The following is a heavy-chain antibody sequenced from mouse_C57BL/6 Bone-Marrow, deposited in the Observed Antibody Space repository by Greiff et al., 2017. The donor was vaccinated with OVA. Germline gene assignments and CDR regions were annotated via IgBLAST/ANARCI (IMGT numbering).Heavy chain of an antibody. J-gene: IGHJ1*03. CDR3: TNLITTVVALDFDV. CDR1: GYTFTSYW. Sequence: EVQRVESGTVLARPGASVKMSCKTSGYTFTSYWMHWVKQRPGQGLEWIGAIYPGNSDTSYNQKFKGKAKLTAVTSASTAYMELSSLTNEDSAVYYCTNLITTVVALDFDVWGTGTTVTVSS. V-gene: IGHV1-5*01. D-gene: IGHD1-1*01. CDR2: IYPGNSDT.